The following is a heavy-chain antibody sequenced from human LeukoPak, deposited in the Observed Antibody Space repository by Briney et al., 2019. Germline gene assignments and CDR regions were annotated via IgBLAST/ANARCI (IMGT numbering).Heavy chain of an antibody. D-gene: IGHD3-16*01. Sequence: ASVKVSCTTSGYTFTNYGISWVRQAPRQGLEWMGWISTYNGNTNYAQKLQGRVTMTTDTSTRTAYMELRSLRSDDTAVYYCATYSYAYGMDVWGQGTTVTVSS. J-gene: IGHJ6*02. V-gene: IGHV1-18*01. CDR3: ATYSYAYGMDV. CDR2: ISTYNGNT. CDR1: GYTFTNYG.